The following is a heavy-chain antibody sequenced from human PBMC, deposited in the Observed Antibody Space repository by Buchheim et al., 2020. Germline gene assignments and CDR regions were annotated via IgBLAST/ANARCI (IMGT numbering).Heavy chain of an antibody. D-gene: IGHD3-22*01. CDR1: GFTFSSYA. CDR3: ATSTRYYYDSSGYFLDY. J-gene: IGHJ4*02. CDR2: ISGSGGST. V-gene: IGHV3-23*01. Sequence: EVQLLESGGGLVQPGGSLRLSCAASGFTFSSYAMSWVRQAPGKGLEWVSAISGSGGSTYYADSVKGRFTISRDNSKNTLYLQMNSLRAEDTAVYYCATSTRYYYDSSGYFLDYWGQGTL.